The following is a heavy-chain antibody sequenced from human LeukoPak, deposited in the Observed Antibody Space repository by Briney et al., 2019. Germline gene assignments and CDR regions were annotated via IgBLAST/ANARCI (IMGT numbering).Heavy chain of an antibody. V-gene: IGHV4-34*01. J-gene: IGHJ4*02. D-gene: IGHD3-10*01. Sequence: PSETLSLTCAVYGGSFSGYYWSWIRQPPGKGLEWIGEINHIGSTNYNPSLKSRVTISVDTSKNQFSLKLRSVTAAATAVYYCARGWSVILWFGESTNFDYWGPGTLVTVSS. CDR3: ARGWSVILWFGESTNFDY. CDR2: INHIGST. CDR1: GGSFSGYY.